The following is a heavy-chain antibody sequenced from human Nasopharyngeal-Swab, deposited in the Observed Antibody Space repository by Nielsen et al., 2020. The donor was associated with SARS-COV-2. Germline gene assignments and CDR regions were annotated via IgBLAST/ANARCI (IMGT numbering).Heavy chain of an antibody. Sequence: GESLKISWAASGVTFSSYAMHWVRQAPGKGLEWVAVISYDGSNKYYADSVKGRFTISRDNSKNTLYLQMNSLRAEDTAVYYCARDYYDILTGYLPYYYYGMDVWGQGTTVTVSS. CDR1: GVTFSSYA. V-gene: IGHV3-30-3*01. J-gene: IGHJ6*02. CDR3: ARDYYDILTGYLPYYYYGMDV. CDR2: ISYDGSNK. D-gene: IGHD3-9*01.